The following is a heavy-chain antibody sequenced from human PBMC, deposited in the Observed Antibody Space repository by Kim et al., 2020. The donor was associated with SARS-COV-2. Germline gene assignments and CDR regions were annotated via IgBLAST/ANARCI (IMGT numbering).Heavy chain of an antibody. V-gene: IGHV1-2*02. CDR2: INPNSGGT. Sequence: ASVKVSCKASGYTFTGYYMHWVRQAPGQGLEWMGLINPNSGGTNYAQKFQGRVTMTRDTSISTAYMELSRLRSDDTAVYYCAREVVAASCSWFDPWGQGTLVTVSS. CDR3: AREVVAASCSWFDP. J-gene: IGHJ5*02. CDR1: GYTFTGYY. D-gene: IGHD2-15*01.